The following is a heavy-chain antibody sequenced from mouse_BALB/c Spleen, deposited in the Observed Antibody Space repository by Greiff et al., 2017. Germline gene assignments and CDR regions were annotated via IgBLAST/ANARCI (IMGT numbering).Heavy chain of an antibody. Sequence: EVQLVESGGGLVQPGGSMKLSCVASGFTFSNYWTNWVRQSPEMGLEWVAVIRLKSNNYATYRAESVNGRCTISRDYSKSSVYLQRNNLRAEDTGIYYCTRPRNYSWFADWGQGTLVTVSA. CDR1: GFTFSNYW. D-gene: IGHD1-1*01. CDR3: TRPRNYSWFAD. V-gene: IGHV6-6*02. CDR2: IRLKSNNYAT. J-gene: IGHJ3*01.